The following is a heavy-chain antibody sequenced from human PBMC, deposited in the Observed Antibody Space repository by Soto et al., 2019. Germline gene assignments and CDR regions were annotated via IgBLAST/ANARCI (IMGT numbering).Heavy chain of an antibody. CDR1: GGTFSRHS. Sequence: QVQMVQSGAEVKKPGSSARVSCKVSGGTFSRHSISWVRQAPGQGLEWMGGIIPIFDATQYEQKFQGRLTITADESTTTFHMDLSGLRPEATAIYYCARDLTSVRGSWGQGTLVTVS. CDR2: IIPIFDAT. V-gene: IGHV1-69*01. D-gene: IGHD3-10*01. CDR3: ARDLTSVRGS. J-gene: IGHJ4*02.